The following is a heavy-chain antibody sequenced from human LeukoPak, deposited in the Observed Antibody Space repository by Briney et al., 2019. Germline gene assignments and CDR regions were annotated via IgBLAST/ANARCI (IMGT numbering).Heavy chain of an antibody. CDR2: MNPNSGNT. CDR3: ARGLRSFDWLSDDY. Sequence: ASVKVSCKASGYTFTSYDINWVRQATGQGLEWMGWMNPNSGNTGYAQKFQGRVTMTRNTSISTAYMELSSLRSDDTAVYYCARGLRSFDWLSDDYWGQGTLVTVSS. V-gene: IGHV1-8*01. J-gene: IGHJ4*02. CDR1: GYTFTSYD. D-gene: IGHD3-9*01.